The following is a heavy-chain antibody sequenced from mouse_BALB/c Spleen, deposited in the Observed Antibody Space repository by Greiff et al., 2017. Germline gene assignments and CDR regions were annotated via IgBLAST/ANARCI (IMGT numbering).Heavy chain of an antibody. CDR3: ARALTGPYYFDY. V-gene: IGHV7-3*02. J-gene: IGHJ2*01. Sequence: EVQRVESGGGLVQPGGSLRLSCATSGFTFTDYYMSWVRQPPGKALEWLGFIRNKANGYTTEYSASVKGRFTISRDNSQSILYLQMNTLRAEDSATYYCARALTGPYYFDYWGQGTTLTVSS. CDR1: GFTFTDYY. CDR2: IRNKANGYTT. D-gene: IGHD4-1*01.